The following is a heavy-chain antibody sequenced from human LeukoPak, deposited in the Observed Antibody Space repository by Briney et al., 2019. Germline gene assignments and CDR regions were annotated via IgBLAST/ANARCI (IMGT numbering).Heavy chain of an antibody. CDR1: GHTLTSYG. CDR2: ISAYNGVT. V-gene: IGHV1-18*01. D-gene: IGHD6-19*01. CDR3: ARGGLSSSGCDY. J-gene: IGHJ4*02. Sequence: ASVKVSCKTSGHTLTSYGFTWVRQAPGQGAEWMGWISAYNGVTNYAQRFRGRLTMSTDTSTSTVYMELRSLRSDDTAVYYCARGGLSSSGCDYWGQGTLVTVSS.